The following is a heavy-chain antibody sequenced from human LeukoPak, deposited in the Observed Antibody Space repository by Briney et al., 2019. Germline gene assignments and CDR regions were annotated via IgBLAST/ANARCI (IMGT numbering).Heavy chain of an antibody. CDR3: ARDYTTHRSSWYHWFDP. V-gene: IGHV4-31*03. CDR1: GGSISSGGYY. Sequence: SETLSLTCTVSGGSISSGGYYWSWIRQHPGKGLEWIGYIYYSGSTYYNPSLKSRVTISVDTSKNQFSLKLSSVTAADTAVYYCARDYTTHRSSWYHWFDPWGQGTLVTVSS. D-gene: IGHD6-13*01. CDR2: IYYSGST. J-gene: IGHJ5*02.